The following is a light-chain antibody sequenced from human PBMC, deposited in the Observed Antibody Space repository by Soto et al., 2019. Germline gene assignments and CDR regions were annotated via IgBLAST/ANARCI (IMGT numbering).Light chain of an antibody. CDR2: GNS. V-gene: IGLV1-40*01. J-gene: IGLJ1*01. Sequence: QAVVTQPRSVSGAPGQRVTISCTGSSSNIGAGYDVHWYQQLPGTAPKLLIYGNSNRPSGVPDRFSGSKSGTSASLAITGLQAEDEADYYCQSYDSSLSGFYVFGTGTKLTVL. CDR3: QSYDSSLSGFYV. CDR1: SSNIGAGYD.